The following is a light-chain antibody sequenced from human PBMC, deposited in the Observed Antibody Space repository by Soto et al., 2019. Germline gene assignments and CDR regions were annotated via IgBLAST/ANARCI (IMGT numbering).Light chain of an antibody. CDR3: QQYGSSIT. Sequence: TVLTQSPGTLSLSPGERATLSCRASQNVYNNYIAWYQQKPGKAPRTVIYGASIRATGIPDRFSGSGSGTDFTLSISXLEPEDSAVYYCQQYGSSITFGGGTKVDIK. V-gene: IGKV3-20*01. CDR2: GAS. CDR1: QNVYNNY. J-gene: IGKJ4*01.